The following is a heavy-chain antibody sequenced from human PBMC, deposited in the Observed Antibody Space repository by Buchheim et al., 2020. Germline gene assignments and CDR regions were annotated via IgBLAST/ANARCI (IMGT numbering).Heavy chain of an antibody. D-gene: IGHD1-26*01. CDR1: GFTFSSYS. CDR3: ARVRWELLDY. Sequence: EVQLVESGGGLVQPGGSLRLSCAASGFTFSSYSMNWVRQAPGKGLEWVSYLSSSSSTIYYADSGKGRFTISRDNAKNQLYLQMNSLRAEDTAVYYCARVRWELLDYWGQGTL. CDR2: LSSSSSTI. V-gene: IGHV3-48*01. J-gene: IGHJ4*02.